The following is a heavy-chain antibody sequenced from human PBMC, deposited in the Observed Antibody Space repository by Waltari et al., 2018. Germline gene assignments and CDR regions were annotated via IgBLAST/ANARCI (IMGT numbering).Heavy chain of an antibody. D-gene: IGHD7-27*01. J-gene: IGHJ5*02. CDR3: ARHSPGSTWFDP. Sequence: QLQLQESGPGLVKPSETLSLTCSLSSGSITSPDYYWDWMRPSPGKGLEWIGNIYSRVNIPYNPSRGNRVTMSLDSSNNHFSLELRSVTAADTAVYYCARHSPGSTWFDPWGQGTLVTVSS. V-gene: IGHV4-39*01. CDR1: SGSITSPDYY. CDR2: IYSRVNI.